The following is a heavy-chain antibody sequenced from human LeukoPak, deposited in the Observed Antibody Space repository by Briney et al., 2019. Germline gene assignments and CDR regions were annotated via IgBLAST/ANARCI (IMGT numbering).Heavy chain of an antibody. V-gene: IGHV4-30-4*01. J-gene: IGHJ6*03. D-gene: IGHD2-2*01. CDR3: ARDVGCSDTTCFYYMDV. CDR2: IYYSGST. Sequence: SETLSLTCTVSGGSISSGDYYWSWIHQPPGKGLEWIGYIYYSGSTYYNPSLKSRVTISVDTSKNQFSLKLSSVTAADTAVYYCARDVGCSDTTCFYYMDVWGKGTTVTVSS. CDR1: GGSISSGDYY.